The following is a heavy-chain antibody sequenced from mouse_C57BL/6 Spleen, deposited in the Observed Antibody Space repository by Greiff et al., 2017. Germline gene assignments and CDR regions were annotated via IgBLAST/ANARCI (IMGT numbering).Heavy chain of an antibody. J-gene: IGHJ3*01. CDR3: TTRGLFAY. V-gene: IGHV14-4*01. Sequence: EVHLVESGAELVRPGASVKLSCTASGFNIKDDYMHWVKQRPEQGLEWIGWIDPENGDTEYASKFQGKATITADTSSNTAYLQLSSLTSEDTAVYYCTTRGLFAYWGQGTLVTVSA. CDR1: GFNIKDDY. CDR2: IDPENGDT.